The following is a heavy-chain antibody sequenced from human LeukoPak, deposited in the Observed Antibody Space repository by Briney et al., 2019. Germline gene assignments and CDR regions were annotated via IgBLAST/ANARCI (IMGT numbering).Heavy chain of an antibody. Sequence: PSETLSLTCTVSGGSTSSYYWSWIRQPPGKGLEWIGYIYYSGSTNYNPSLKSRVTISVDTSKNQFSLKLSSVTAADTAVYYCARDLAPRYYYGSGSYYMDVWGQGTTVTVSS. CDR2: IYYSGST. CDR3: ARDLAPRYYYGSGSYYMDV. D-gene: IGHD3-10*01. J-gene: IGHJ6*03. CDR1: GGSTSSYY. V-gene: IGHV4-59*01.